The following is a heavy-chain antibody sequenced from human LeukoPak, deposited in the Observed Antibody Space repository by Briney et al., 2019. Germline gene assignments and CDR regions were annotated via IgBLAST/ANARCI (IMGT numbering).Heavy chain of an antibody. CDR2: ISATGGGA. CDR1: GFTFKNLA. J-gene: IGHJ4*02. V-gene: IGHV3-23*01. D-gene: IGHD2-2*02. Sequence: GESLRLSCAASGFTFKNLAMTWVRQAPGKGLEWVSTISATGGGAYYADSVKGRFTISRDNSKDTLSLQMNTLRAEDTAVYYCAKDVRRAEYCSGTTRYTSSFDYWGQGTLVTVSS. CDR3: AKDVRRAEYCSGTTRYTSSFDY.